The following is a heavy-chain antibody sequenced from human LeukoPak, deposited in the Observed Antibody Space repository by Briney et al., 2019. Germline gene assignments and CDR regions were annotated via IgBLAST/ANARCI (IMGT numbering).Heavy chain of an antibody. J-gene: IGHJ4*02. Sequence: GGSLRLSCAASGFTFSSYEMNWVRQAPGKGLEWVSYISSSGSTIYYADSVKGRFTISRDNAKNSLYLQMSSLRAEDTAVYYCARVSWLLSPPDYWGQGTLVTVSS. CDR2: ISSSGSTI. V-gene: IGHV3-48*03. CDR1: GFTFSSYE. CDR3: ARVSWLLSPPDY. D-gene: IGHD2-2*01.